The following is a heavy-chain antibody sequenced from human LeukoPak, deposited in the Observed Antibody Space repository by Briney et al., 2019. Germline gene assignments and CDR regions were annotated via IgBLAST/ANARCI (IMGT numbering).Heavy chain of an antibody. CDR1: GYTFTDYY. CDR2: INPHSGGT. V-gene: IGHV1-2*02. D-gene: IGHD4-17*01. Sequence: ASVKVSCKASGYTFTDYYMHWVRQAPGQGLEWMGWINPHSGGTNYAQKFQGRVTMTRDTSISTAYMELSRLRSDDTAVYYCARDATVNWFDPWGQGTLVTVSS. CDR3: ARDATVNWFDP. J-gene: IGHJ5*02.